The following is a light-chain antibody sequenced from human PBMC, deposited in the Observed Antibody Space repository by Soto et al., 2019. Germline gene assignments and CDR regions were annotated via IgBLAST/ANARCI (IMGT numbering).Light chain of an antibody. CDR3: QQRNDWPLT. CDR1: QSVSSN. CDR2: GAS. J-gene: IGKJ4*01. V-gene: IGKV3-15*01. Sequence: EIVMTQSPATLSVSPGERATLSCRASQSVSSNLAWYQQKPGQAPRLLIYGASTRATGIPARFSGSGSGTEFTLTISSLEPEDFAVYCCQQRNDWPLTFGGGTKVDIK.